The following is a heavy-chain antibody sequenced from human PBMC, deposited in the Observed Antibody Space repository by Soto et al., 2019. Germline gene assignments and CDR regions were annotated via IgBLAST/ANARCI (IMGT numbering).Heavy chain of an antibody. CDR2: ILYDGSNK. CDR3: AKDRGALRWSEEHYYFDY. Sequence: HPGGSLRLSCAASGFTFSSYGMHWVRQAPGKGLEWVAVILYDGSNKYYADSVKGRFTISRDNSKNTLYLQMNSLRAEDTAVYYCAKDRGALRWSEEHYYFDYWGQGTLVTVSS. CDR1: GFTFSSYG. J-gene: IGHJ4*02. D-gene: IGHD4-17*01. V-gene: IGHV3-30*18.